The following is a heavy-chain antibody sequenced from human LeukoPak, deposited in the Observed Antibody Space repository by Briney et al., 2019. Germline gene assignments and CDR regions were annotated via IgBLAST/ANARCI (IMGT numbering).Heavy chain of an antibody. D-gene: IGHD1-26*01. CDR2: IYSGGTT. V-gene: IGHV3-66*02. CDR3: ASGTPGLSGSYGAFDN. CDR1: EFPVSSNY. J-gene: IGHJ4*02. Sequence: AGGSLRLSCTASEFPVSSNYMSWFRQAPGKGLEWVSVIYSGGTTYYAHSVQGRFTISRDTSENTLYLQMNSLRAEDTAVYHCASGTPGLSGSYGAFDNWGQGTLVAVSS.